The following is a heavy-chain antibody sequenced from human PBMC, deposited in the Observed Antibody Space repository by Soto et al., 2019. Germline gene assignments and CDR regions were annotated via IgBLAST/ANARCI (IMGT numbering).Heavy chain of an antibody. CDR1: GGSISSYY. Sequence: PSETLSLTCTVSGGSISSYYWTWIRQPPGKGLEWIGYVYSGDRTNYNPSLKSRVTISGDTSKNQFSLTLRSVTAADTAVYYCAREDDWYAIEYWGQGTLVTVSS. V-gene: IGHV4-59*12. D-gene: IGHD3-9*01. CDR2: VYSGDRT. J-gene: IGHJ4*02. CDR3: AREDDWYAIEY.